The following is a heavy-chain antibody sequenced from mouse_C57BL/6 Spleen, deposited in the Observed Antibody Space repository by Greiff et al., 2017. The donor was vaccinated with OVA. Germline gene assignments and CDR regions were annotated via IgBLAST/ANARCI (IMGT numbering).Heavy chain of an antibody. CDR3: ARVGNGFAY. CDR2: ISDGGSYT. V-gene: IGHV5-4*01. D-gene: IGHD2-1*01. Sequence: EVQLVESGGGLVKPGGSLKLSCAASGFTFSSYAMSWVRQTPEKRLEWVATISDGGSYTYYPDNVKGRFTISRDKAKNNLYLQMSHLKSEDTAMYYCARVGNGFAYWGQGTLVTVSA. J-gene: IGHJ3*01. CDR1: GFTFSSYA.